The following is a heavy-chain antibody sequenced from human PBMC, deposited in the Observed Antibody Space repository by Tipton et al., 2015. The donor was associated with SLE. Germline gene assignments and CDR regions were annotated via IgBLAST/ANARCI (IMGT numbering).Heavy chain of an antibody. CDR1: GFSVTNNY. Sequence: SLRLSCAASGFSVTNNYMSWVRQAPGKGLEWVSVIYVPGDTYYADSVKGRFTISRDNSKNTVYLDMLSLRADDTAMYYCAGASWRYGFFDYWGQGTLVTVSP. V-gene: IGHV3-53*01. J-gene: IGHJ4*02. D-gene: IGHD5-18*01. CDR3: AGASWRYGFFDY. CDR2: IYVPGDT.